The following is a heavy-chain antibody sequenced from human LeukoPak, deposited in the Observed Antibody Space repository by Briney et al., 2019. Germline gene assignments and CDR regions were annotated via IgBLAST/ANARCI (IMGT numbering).Heavy chain of an antibody. CDR2: IYYSGNT. CDR1: ADHLRDYY. V-gene: IGHV4-59*01. CDR3: ARGQFAAPPGYLDT. D-gene: IGHD5-18*01. J-gene: IGHJ5*02. Sequence: KPSETLSLTCSVSADHLRDYYWNWVRQSPEKGLEWIGYIYYSGNTDYNPSLQSRVSMSVATSNNQFSLKLSSVTAADTAVYFCARGQFAAPPGYLDTWGQGTLVTVS.